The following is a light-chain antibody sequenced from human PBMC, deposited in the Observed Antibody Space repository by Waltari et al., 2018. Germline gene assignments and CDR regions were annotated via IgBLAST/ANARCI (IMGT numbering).Light chain of an antibody. CDR1: RPNVVRHL. J-gene: IGLJ1*01. CDR2: KND. CDR3: STWDDSLRAYV. Sequence: QSVPTQPPSVSGTPGQRVTISCSGGRPNVVRHLVYWHQQFPGTAPKLLIYKNDRRPSGVPDRFSGSKSGTSASLAISGLRSEDEADYYCSTWDDSLRAYVFGTGTKVTVL. V-gene: IGLV1-47*01.